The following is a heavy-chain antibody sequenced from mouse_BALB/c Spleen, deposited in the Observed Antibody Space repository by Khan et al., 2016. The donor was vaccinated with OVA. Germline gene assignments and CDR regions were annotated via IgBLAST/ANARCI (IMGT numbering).Heavy chain of an antibody. CDR2: IDPFNGGS. Sequence: VQLQQSGPELMKPGASVKISCKASGYSFTSYYIHWVKQSHGKTLEWIGYIDPFNGGSTYNQKFKVKATLTVDKSSSTAYMHLSSLTSEDYAVXYCARHGSNSWFAYWGQGTLVTVSA. D-gene: IGHD1-1*01. CDR3: ARHGSNSWFAY. J-gene: IGHJ3*01. CDR1: GYSFTSYY. V-gene: IGHV1-31*01.